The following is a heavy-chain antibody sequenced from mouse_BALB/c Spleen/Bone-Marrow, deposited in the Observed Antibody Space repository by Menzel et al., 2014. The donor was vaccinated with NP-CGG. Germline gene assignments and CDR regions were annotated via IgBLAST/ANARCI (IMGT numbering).Heavy chain of an antibody. J-gene: IGHJ3*01. CDR2: INPGTGGT. V-gene: IGHV1-54*01. Sequence: VQLQQSGAEQVRPGTSVKVSCKAAGYAFTYYLIDWIKQRPGQRPGQGLEWIGVINPGTGGTNYNEKFKGRATLAADNSSSTAYMQLSSLTSNVSAVYFCARRPWFAYWGQGTLITVSA. CDR3: ARRPWFAY. CDR1: GYAFTYYL.